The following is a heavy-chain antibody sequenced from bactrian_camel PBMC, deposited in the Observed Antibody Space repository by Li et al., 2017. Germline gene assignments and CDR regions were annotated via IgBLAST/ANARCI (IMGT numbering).Heavy chain of an antibody. CDR1: GDTIGRYC. CDR3: AADRGRQWICTSASVEDYNY. Sequence: HVQLVESGGGSVQAGGSLRLSCTASGDTIGRYCMGWFRQIPDREREGIAGIDSDGLAKYADSAKGRFTISYDDAKNTVVLQMNSLQPEDTAKYYCAADRGRQWICTSASVEDYNYWGQGTQVTVS. D-gene: IGHD7*01. CDR2: IDSDGLA. J-gene: IGHJ4*01. V-gene: IGHV3S9*01.